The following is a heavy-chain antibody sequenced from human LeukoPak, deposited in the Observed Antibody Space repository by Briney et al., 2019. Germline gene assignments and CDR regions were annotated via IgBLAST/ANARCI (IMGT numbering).Heavy chain of an antibody. CDR1: VVSISGYY. D-gene: IGHD3-22*01. V-gene: IGHV4-59*08. Sequence: PSETLSLTCTVSVVSISGYYWSWIRQPPRQGLAWIGYIYYSGSANYTPSLKSRVIISVDTPKNQFSLKLSSVTAADKAVYYCARGVVGAYYYDSSGFAFDIWGQGTMVTVSS. CDR2: IYYSGSA. CDR3: ARGVVGAYYYDSSGFAFDI. J-gene: IGHJ3*02.